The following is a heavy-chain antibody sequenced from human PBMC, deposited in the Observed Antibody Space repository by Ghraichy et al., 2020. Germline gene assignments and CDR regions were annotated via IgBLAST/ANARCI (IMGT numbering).Heavy chain of an antibody. CDR3: AKGAVLPMPNDAFDI. D-gene: IGHD2-2*01. J-gene: IGHJ3*02. CDR2: ISGSGGST. V-gene: IGHV3-23*01. CDR1: GFTFSSYA. Sequence: GESLNISCAASGFTFSSYAMSWVRQAPGKGLEWVSAISGSGGSTYYADSVKGRFTISRDNSKNTLYLQMNSLRAEDTAVYYCAKGAVLPMPNDAFDIWGQGTMVTVSS.